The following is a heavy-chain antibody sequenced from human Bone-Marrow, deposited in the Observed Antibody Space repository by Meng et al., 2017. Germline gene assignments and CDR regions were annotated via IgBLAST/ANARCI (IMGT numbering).Heavy chain of an antibody. Sequence: GESLKISCKGSGYSFTDYWIGWVRQMPGKGLEWMGIIYPGNSDTRYSPSFQGQVTISADKSITTAYLQWSSLKASDTAMYYCARKGKGAYNIYYFDYWGQGTLVTVSS. CDR2: IYPGNSDT. J-gene: IGHJ4*02. D-gene: IGHD1-1*01. CDR1: GYSFTDYW. V-gene: IGHV5-51*01. CDR3: ARKGKGAYNIYYFDY.